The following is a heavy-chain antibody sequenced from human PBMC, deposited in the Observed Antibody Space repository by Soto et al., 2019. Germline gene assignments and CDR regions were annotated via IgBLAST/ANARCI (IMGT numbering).Heavy chain of an antibody. J-gene: IGHJ4*02. Sequence: GASVKVSCKASGGSFSGLRVSWVRQAPGQRLEWMGGIIPIFRTTNYARKFQGRLTITADESTNTASMEFTSLTSEDTAIYYCGSEPNWGQGTLVTVSS. V-gene: IGHV1-69*13. CDR2: IIPIFRTT. CDR1: GGSFSGLR. CDR3: GSEPN.